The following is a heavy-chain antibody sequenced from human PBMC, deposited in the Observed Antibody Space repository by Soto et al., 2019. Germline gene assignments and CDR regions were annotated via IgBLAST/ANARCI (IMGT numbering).Heavy chain of an antibody. V-gene: IGHV5-10-1*01. Sequence: PGESLKISCNGSGYSFTSYWISWVGQMPWKGLEWMGRIDPSDSYTNYSPSFQGHVTISADKSISTAYLQWSSLKASDTAMYYCARHLGGATTPFYYYYGMDVWGQGTTVTVSS. J-gene: IGHJ6*02. CDR3: ARHLGGATTPFYYYYGMDV. CDR2: IDPSDSYT. D-gene: IGHD1-26*01. CDR1: GYSFTSYW.